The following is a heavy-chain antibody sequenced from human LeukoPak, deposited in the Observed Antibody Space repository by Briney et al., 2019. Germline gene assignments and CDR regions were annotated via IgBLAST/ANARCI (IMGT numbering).Heavy chain of an antibody. CDR2: ISGSGGST. CDR1: GFTFSSYA. J-gene: IGHJ3*02. Sequence: PGGSLRLSCAASGFTFSSYAMSWVRQAPGKGLEWVSAISGSGGSTYYADSLKGRFTISRDNSKNTLYLQMNSLRAEDTAVYYCARIGLYYYDSSGLDAFDIWGQGTMVTVSS. CDR3: ARIGLYYYDSSGLDAFDI. D-gene: IGHD3-22*01. V-gene: IGHV3-23*01.